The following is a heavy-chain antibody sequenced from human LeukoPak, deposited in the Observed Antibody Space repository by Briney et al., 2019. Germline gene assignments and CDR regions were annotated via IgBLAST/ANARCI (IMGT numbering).Heavy chain of an antibody. CDR1: AFTFSSYG. Sequence: GGSLTLSCAAYAFTFSSYGMHWARQAPGKVLEWVAVISYDGSNKYYADSVKGRSSLSRDNSKNTMYLQMNSLRAEDTAVYYCAKVVFGQAFPDAFDIWRQGTMVSVSS. D-gene: IGHD3-10*02. J-gene: IGHJ3*02. CDR2: ISYDGSNK. V-gene: IGHV3-30*18. CDR3: AKVVFGQAFPDAFDI.